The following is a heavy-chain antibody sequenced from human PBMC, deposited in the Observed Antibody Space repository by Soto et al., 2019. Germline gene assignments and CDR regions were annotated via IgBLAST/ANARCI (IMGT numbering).Heavy chain of an antibody. V-gene: IGHV3-30*18. CDR3: AKEFQWELHAFDI. J-gene: IGHJ3*02. D-gene: IGHD1-26*01. CDR1: GFTFSTYG. CDR2: MGNDGITT. Sequence: QVQLVESGGGVVQPGRSLRLSCAASGFTFSTYGMHWVPQAPGKGLEWVAVMGNDGITTFYADSVKGRFTISRDNSKNTLFLQMNSLRADDTAVYYCAKEFQWELHAFDIWGQGTMVTVSS.